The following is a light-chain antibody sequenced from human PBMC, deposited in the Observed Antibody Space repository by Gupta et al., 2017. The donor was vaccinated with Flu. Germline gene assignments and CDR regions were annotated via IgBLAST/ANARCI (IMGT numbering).Light chain of an antibody. CDR2: GAS. Sequence: PPSLSASVGDSVTISCRASERVGNYLNWYQQKRGKAPHLLIYGASSFQSAVPSRFSGSGSGTDFTLTIRGLQPEDFATYYCHQSYITPRTFGPGTEVELK. CDR3: HQSYITPRT. J-gene: IGKJ1*01. CDR1: ERVGNY. V-gene: IGKV1-39*01.